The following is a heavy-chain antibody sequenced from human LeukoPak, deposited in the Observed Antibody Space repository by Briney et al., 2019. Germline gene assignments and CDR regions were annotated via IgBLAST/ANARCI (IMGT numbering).Heavy chain of an antibody. Sequence: GGSLRLSCAASGFTFSSYGMHWVRQAPGKGLEWVAVIWYDGSNKYYADSVKGRFTISRDNSKNTLHLQMNSLRAEDTAVYYCARVDCTGGSCRPYHFYGMDVWGQGTTVTVSS. D-gene: IGHD2-15*01. CDR3: ARVDCTGGSCRPYHFYGMDV. CDR2: IWYDGSNK. V-gene: IGHV3-33*01. CDR1: GFTFSSYG. J-gene: IGHJ6*02.